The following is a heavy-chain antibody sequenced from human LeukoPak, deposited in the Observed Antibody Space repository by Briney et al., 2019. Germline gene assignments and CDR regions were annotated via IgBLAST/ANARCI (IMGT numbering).Heavy chain of an antibody. D-gene: IGHD6-13*01. CDR2: ISAYNGNT. Sequence: ASVKVSCKASGYTFTGYYMHWVRQAPGQGLEWMGWISAYNGNTNYAQKLRGRVTMTTDTSTSTAYMELRSLRSDDTAVYYCAREGREEAAPHDYWGQGTLVTVSS. CDR3: AREGREEAAPHDY. CDR1: GYTFTGYY. V-gene: IGHV1-18*04. J-gene: IGHJ4*02.